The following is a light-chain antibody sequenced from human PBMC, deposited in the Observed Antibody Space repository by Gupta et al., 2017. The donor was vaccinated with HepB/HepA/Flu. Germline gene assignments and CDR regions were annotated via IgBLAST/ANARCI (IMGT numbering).Light chain of an antibody. CDR3: QQTNSLPIT. CDR2: TAS. J-gene: IGKJ4*01. Sequence: DVQMTQSPASVSASVGDRVTISCRASQGISSWLAWYQQKPGKAPMFLIYTASRGESGVPSRFSGSGSGTDFTLTISSLQPEDFATYYCQQTNSLPITFGRGTKVEIK. V-gene: IGKV1-12*01. CDR1: QGISSW.